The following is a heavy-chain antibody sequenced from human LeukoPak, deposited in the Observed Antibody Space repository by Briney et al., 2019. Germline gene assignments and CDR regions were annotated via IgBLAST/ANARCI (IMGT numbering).Heavy chain of an antibody. D-gene: IGHD2-2*01. CDR1: GGSISSYY. CDR2: IYYSGST. Sequence: SETLSLTCTVSGGSISSYYWSWIRQPPGKGLEWIGYIYYSGSTNYNPSLKSRVPISVDTSKNQFSLKLSSVTAADTAVYYCARLSTRDEAFDIWGQGTMVTVSS. CDR3: ARLSTRDEAFDI. J-gene: IGHJ3*02. V-gene: IGHV4-59*08.